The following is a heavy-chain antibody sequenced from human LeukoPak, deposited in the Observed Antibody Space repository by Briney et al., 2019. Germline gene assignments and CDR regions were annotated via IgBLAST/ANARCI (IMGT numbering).Heavy chain of an antibody. CDR3: AKGMVRGVISAFDI. CDR2: ISNSGTNT. V-gene: IGHV3-23*01. Sequence: GGSLRLSCAASGYTFSTYAMSWVRQAPGKGLEWVSSISNSGTNTYYADSVRGRFTISRDNSKNTLYLQMNSLRPEDTAVYYCAKGMVRGVISAFDIWGQGTLVTVSS. CDR1: GYTFSTYA. J-gene: IGHJ3*02. D-gene: IGHD3-10*01.